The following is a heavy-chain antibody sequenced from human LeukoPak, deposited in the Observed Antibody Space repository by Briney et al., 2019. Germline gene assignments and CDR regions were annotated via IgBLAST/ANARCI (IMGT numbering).Heavy chain of an antibody. CDR1: GFTFSSYS. CDR2: INHSGST. D-gene: IGHD2-21*02. Sequence: GSLRLSCAASGFTFSSYSMNWVRQAPGKGLEWIGEINHSGSTNYNPSLKSRVTISVDTSKNQFSLKLSSVTAADTAVYYCARASPAIAYCGGDCYSRQVLDWFDPWGQGTLVTVSS. CDR3: ARASPAIAYCGGDCYSRQVLDWFDP. J-gene: IGHJ5*02. V-gene: IGHV4-34*01.